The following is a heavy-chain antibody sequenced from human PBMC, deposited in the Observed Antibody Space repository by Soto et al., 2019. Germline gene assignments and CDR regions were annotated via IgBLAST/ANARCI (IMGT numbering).Heavy chain of an antibody. D-gene: IGHD1-26*01. J-gene: IGHJ4*02. Sequence: SETLSLTCTVSGGSVSSISYSWGWIRQSPGKGLEWIGTIYSSENTYYNPSLLSRVTISVDTSKNEFSLRLSSVTAADTAVYYCARHPIVGATFFDYWGQGTLVTVSS. CDR3: ARHPIVGATFFDY. V-gene: IGHV4-39*01. CDR1: GGSVSSISYS. CDR2: IYSSENT.